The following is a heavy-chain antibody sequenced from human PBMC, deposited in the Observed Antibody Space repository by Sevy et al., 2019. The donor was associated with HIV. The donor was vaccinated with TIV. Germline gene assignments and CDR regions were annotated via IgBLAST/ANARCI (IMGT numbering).Heavy chain of an antibody. J-gene: IGHJ4*02. V-gene: IGHV3-23*01. CDR1: GFTFSSYV. CDR3: AHGRGYSTPRVFDF. D-gene: IGHD5-12*01. Sequence: GESLKISCAGTGFTFSSYVMSWVRQAPGKGLEWVAGISGSGSSTYYADSVRGRFTVPRDNSKNTLYLQMNRLRVEDTAVYFCAHGRGYSTPRVFDFWGQGTLVTVSS. CDR2: ISGSGSST.